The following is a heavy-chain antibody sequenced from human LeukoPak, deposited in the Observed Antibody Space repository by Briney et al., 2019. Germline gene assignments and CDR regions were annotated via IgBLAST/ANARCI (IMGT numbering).Heavy chain of an antibody. V-gene: IGHV1-2*02. CDR1: GYTFTGYY. D-gene: IGHD3-10*01. J-gene: IGHJ5*02. Sequence: ASVKVSCKASGYTFTGYYMHWVRQAPGQGLEWMGWINPNSGGTNYAQKFQGRVTMTRDTSISTAYMELSRLRSDDTAVYYCARDLPVSLWFGDPSNWFDPWGQGTLVTVSS. CDR2: INPNSGGT. CDR3: ARDLPVSLWFGDPSNWFDP.